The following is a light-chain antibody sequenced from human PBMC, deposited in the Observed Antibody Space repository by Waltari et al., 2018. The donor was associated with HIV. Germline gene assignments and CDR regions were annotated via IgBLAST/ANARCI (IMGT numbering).Light chain of an antibody. J-gene: IGKJ2*01. CDR3: QQSYTTLYT. V-gene: IGKV1-39*01. CDR1: QRISSS. Sequence: DIHLTQSPSSLSASVGDRVTITCRASQRISSSLNWYQHRPGKAPNLIIFDTSSLQSGVPSRFNGSGSGTDFTLTISSLQPEDFVTYYCQQSYTTLYTFGQGTRLEI. CDR2: DTS.